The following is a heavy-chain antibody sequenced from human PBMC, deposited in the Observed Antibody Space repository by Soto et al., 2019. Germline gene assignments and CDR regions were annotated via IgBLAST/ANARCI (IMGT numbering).Heavy chain of an antibody. D-gene: IGHD3-16*01. CDR3: ARTPIVPCGSGVVPCGRGLGWFDP. Sequence: QLQLQESGPGLVKPSETLSLTCTVSGGSISSSSYYWGWIRQPPGKGLEWIGSIYYSGSTYHNPSLKSRVTLSVDTSQNQSSLKLSSVTAADTAVYYCARTPIVPCGSGVVPCGRGLGWFDPWGQGTLVTVSS. CDR1: GGSISSSSYY. CDR2: IYYSGST. J-gene: IGHJ5*02. V-gene: IGHV4-39*01.